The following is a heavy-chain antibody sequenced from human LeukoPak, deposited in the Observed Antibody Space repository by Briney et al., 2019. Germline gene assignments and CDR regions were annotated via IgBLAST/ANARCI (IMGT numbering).Heavy chain of an antibody. V-gene: IGHV1-69*06. CDR3: ASGIGLSGGYYFDY. Sequence: SVKVSCKASGGTFSSYAISWVRQAPGQGLEWMGGIIPIFGTANYAQKFQGRVTITADKSTSTAYMELSSLRSEDTAVYYCASGIGLSGGYYFDYWGQGTLVTVSS. CDR1: GGTFSSYA. CDR2: IIPIFGTA. J-gene: IGHJ4*02. D-gene: IGHD3-16*01.